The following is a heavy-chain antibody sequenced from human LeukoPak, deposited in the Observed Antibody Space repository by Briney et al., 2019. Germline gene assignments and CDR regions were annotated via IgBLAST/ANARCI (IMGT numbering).Heavy chain of an antibody. D-gene: IGHD6-25*01. CDR2: IFYSGST. Sequence: TTSETLSLTCTVSGGSISSSYYYWGWIRQPPGKGLEWIGSIFYSGSTHYNPSLKSRVTISVDTSKNQFSLKLSSVTAADTAMYYCARQRSSEFDYWGQGTLVTVSS. J-gene: IGHJ4*02. V-gene: IGHV4-39*01. CDR3: ARQRSSEFDY. CDR1: GGSISSSYYY.